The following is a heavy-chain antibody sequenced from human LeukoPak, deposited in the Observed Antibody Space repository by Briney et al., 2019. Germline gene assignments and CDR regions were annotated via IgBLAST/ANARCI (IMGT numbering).Heavy chain of an antibody. CDR1: GYTFSNYW. V-gene: IGHV3-74*01. D-gene: IGHD4-17*01. Sequence: GGSLRLSCAASGYTFSNYWMHWVRQAPGKGLVWVSRINSDGSSTTSADSVKGRFTISRDNAKNTLYLQMNSLRAEDTAVYYCAKGGATVIDYWGQGTLVTVSS. J-gene: IGHJ4*02. CDR2: INSDGSST. CDR3: AKGGATVIDY.